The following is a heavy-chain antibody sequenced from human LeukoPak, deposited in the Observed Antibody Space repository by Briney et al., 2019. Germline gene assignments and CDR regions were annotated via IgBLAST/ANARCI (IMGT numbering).Heavy chain of an antibody. V-gene: IGHV4-34*01. Sequence: SETLSLTCAVYGGSFSGYYWSWIRQPPGKGLEWIGEITHSGSTNYNPSLKSRVTISVDTSKNQFSLKLSSVTAADTAVYYCARRSPAGWFDPWGQGTLVTVSS. CDR2: ITHSGST. J-gene: IGHJ5*02. CDR1: GGSFSGYY. D-gene: IGHD6-13*01. CDR3: ARRSPAGWFDP.